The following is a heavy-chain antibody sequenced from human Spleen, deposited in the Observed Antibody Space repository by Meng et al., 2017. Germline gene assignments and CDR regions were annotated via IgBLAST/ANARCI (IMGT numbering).Heavy chain of an antibody. CDR3: TRDGYNVVDY. CDR2: ISTDSFYI. V-gene: IGHV3-21*01. Sequence: GESLKISCTASGFSFSNYAMNWVRQAPGKGLEWVSSISTDSFYIYYADSVKGRFTVSRDNAKNSLFLQMDSLRAEDTAVYYCTRDGYNVVDYWGQGTLVTGS. J-gene: IGHJ4*02. CDR1: GFSFSNYA. D-gene: IGHD5-24*01.